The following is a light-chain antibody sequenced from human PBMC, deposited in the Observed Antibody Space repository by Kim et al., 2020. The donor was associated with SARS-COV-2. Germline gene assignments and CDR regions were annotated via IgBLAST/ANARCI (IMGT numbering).Light chain of an antibody. CDR1: SLRRYY. Sequence: SSELTQDPAVSVALGQTVRITCQGDSLRRYYASWYQQKAGQAPIIVIYGYNNRPSGIPDRFSGSSSGNTASLTITGAQAEDEAAYYCNSRDNNGIHFGTGTKVTVL. CDR2: GYN. J-gene: IGLJ1*01. V-gene: IGLV3-19*01. CDR3: NSRDNNGIH.